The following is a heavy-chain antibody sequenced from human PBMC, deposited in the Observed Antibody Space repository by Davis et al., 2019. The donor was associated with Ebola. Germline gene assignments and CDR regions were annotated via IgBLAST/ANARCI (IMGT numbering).Heavy chain of an antibody. CDR2: TYYSSKWYK. J-gene: IGHJ6*04. Sequence: HSQTLSLTCAISGDSVSGSSGAWNWIRQSPSRGLEWLGRTYYSSKWYKDYAVSVKSRITINLDTSKNQLSLQLNSVTPEDTALYYCARGWLRAGMDVWGEGTTVTVSS. CDR3: ARGWLRAGMDV. V-gene: IGHV6-1*01. D-gene: IGHD5-18*01. CDR1: GDSVSGSSGA.